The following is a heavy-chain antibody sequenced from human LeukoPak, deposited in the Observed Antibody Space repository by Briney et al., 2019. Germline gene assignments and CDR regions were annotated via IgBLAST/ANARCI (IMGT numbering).Heavy chain of an antibody. J-gene: IGHJ6*04. CDR2: ISGSGGST. CDR3: AKDYYTDSYDFGSGYPWDV. Sequence: GGSLRLSCAASGFTFSSYAMSWVRQAPGKGLEWVSAISGSGGSTYYADSVKGRFTISRDNSKNTLYLQMNSLRAEDTAVYYCAKDYYTDSYDFGSGYPWDVWGKGTTVTVSS. D-gene: IGHD3-3*01. CDR1: GFTFSSYA. V-gene: IGHV3-23*01.